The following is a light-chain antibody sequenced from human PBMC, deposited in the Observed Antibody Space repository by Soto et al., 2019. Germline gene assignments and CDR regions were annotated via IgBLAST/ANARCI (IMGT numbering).Light chain of an antibody. J-gene: IGKJ5*01. V-gene: IGKV1-9*01. CDR1: QGISSY. CDR2: AAS. Sequence: DIQLTQSPSFVSASVGDRVTITCRASQGISSYLAWYQQKPGKAPKLLIYAASTLQSGVPSRFSGSGSGTEFTLTISSLQPEDFATYFCQQLNSFPITFGQGTRLEIK. CDR3: QQLNSFPIT.